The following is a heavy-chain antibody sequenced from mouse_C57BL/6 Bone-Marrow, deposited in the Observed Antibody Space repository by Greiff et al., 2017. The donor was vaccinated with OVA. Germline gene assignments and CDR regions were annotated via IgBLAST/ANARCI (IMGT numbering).Heavy chain of an antibody. V-gene: IGHV1-53*01. J-gene: IGHJ1*03. CDR2: INPSNGGT. Sequence: QVQLQQPGTELVKPGASVKLSCKASGYTFTSYWMHWVKQRPGQGLEWIGNINPSNGGTNYNEKFKSKATLTVDKSSRTAYIQLSSLTSEDSAVYYCARGGYYSNYWYFDVGGTGTTVTVSS. D-gene: IGHD2-5*01. CDR1: GYTFTSYW. CDR3: ARGGYYSNYWYFDV.